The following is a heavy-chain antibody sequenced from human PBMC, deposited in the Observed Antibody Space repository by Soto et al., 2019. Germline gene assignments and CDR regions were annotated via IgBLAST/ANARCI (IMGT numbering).Heavy chain of an antibody. V-gene: IGHV4-39*01. CDR1: GDSIGSPGYH. Sequence: SETLSLTCPVCGDSIGSPGYHWGWIRQPPGKGPEWIGSIYYSGTTYYKPSLQSRVTISVDISKNQFSLKLYFVTAADTAVYYCPRQIGRGWFAPWGQRTLVTVCS. CDR3: PRQIGRGWFAP. D-gene: IGHD2-15*01. CDR2: IYYSGTT. J-gene: IGHJ5*02.